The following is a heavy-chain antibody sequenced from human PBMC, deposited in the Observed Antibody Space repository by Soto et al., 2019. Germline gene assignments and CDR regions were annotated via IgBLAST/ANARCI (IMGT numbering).Heavy chain of an antibody. J-gene: IGHJ4*02. CDR3: ARSVTHFDY. Sequence: QVQLVESGGGVVQPGRSLRLSCAASGFTFSSYAMHWVRQAPGKGLEWVAVISYDGSNKYYADSVKGRFTISRDNSKNTLYLQMNSLRAEDTAVYYCARSVTHFDYWGQGTLVTVSS. CDR2: ISYDGSNK. D-gene: IGHD4-4*01. CDR1: GFTFSSYA. V-gene: IGHV3-30-3*01.